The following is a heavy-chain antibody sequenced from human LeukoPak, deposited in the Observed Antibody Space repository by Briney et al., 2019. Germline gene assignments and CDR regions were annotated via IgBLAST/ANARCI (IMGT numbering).Heavy chain of an antibody. J-gene: IGHJ4*02. D-gene: IGHD1-26*01. CDR1: GFTFSSYA. Sequence: GGSLRLSXAASGFTFSSYAMSWVRQAPGKGLEWVSAISGSGGSTYYADSVKGRFTISRDNSKNTLYLQMNSLRAEDTAVYYCAKDREWELLDSVAIDYWGQGTLVTVSS. CDR3: AKDREWELLDSVAIDY. V-gene: IGHV3-23*01. CDR2: ISGSGGST.